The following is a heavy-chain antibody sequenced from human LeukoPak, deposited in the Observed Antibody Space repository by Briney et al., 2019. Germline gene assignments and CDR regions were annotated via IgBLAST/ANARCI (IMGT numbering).Heavy chain of an antibody. V-gene: IGHV3-23*01. CDR2: IIGSGGTA. CDR3: ARGGVRRGYYDY. J-gene: IGHJ4*02. D-gene: IGHD1-14*01. CDR1: GFTFSNYA. Sequence: GGSLRLSCAASGFTFSNYAMSWVRQAPGKGLEWVSTIIGSGGTAYYAYSVKGRFTISRDNAKNSLYLQMNSLRTEDTAIYYCARGGVRRGYYDYWGQGTLVTVSS.